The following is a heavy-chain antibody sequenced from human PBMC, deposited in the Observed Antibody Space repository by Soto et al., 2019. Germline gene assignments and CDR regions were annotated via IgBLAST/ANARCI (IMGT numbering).Heavy chain of an antibody. Sequence: GGSLRLSCAASAFPFYAMTWVRQAPGKGLEWVSVISGYDGTAYYADSVKGRFTISRDNSENTVYLQMDSLRVEDTAVYYCAKCANYDFWSGSWGAFDIWGQGTMVTVSS. V-gene: IGHV3-23*01. CDR2: ISGYDGTA. CDR1: AFPFYA. D-gene: IGHD3-3*01. CDR3: AKCANYDFWSGSWGAFDI. J-gene: IGHJ3*02.